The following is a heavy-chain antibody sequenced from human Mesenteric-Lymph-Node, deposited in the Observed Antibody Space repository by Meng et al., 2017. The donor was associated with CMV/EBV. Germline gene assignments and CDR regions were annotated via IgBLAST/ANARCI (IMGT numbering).Heavy chain of an antibody. CDR3: AKDKPVSYYDGSGIDY. CDR1: GFIFSTYG. Sequence: GGSLRLSCATSGFIFSTYGMNWVRQAPGKGLEWVAFIRYDGSNKYYADSVKGRFTISRDNSKNTLYLQMNSLRAEDTAVYYCAKDKPVSYYDGSGIDYWGQGTLVTVSS. J-gene: IGHJ4*02. V-gene: IGHV3-30*02. CDR2: IRYDGSNK. D-gene: IGHD3-22*01.